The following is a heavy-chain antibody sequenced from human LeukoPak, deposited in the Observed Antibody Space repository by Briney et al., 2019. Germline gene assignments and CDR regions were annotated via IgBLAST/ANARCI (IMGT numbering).Heavy chain of an antibody. CDR3: VREDSVNFPDAFDI. V-gene: IGHV3-74*01. CDR1: AYTFSTYW. CDR2: INSDGSST. D-gene: IGHD5/OR15-5a*01. J-gene: IGHJ3*02. Sequence: QPGGSLRLSCAASAYTFSTYWMHWVRQAPGKGLVWVSRINSDGSSTRYADSVKGRFTISRDNTKNTLYLQMNSLRAEDTAVYYCVREDSVNFPDAFDIWGQGTMVTVSS.